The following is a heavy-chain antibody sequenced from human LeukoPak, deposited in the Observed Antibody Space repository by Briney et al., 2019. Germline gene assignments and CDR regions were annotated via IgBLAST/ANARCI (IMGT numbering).Heavy chain of an antibody. V-gene: IGHV3-23*01. Sequence: GGSLRLSCAASGFTFSSYAMSWVRQAPGKGLEWVSAISGSGGSTYYADSVKGRFTISRDNSKNTLYLQMNSLRAENTAVYYCAKSNDYGDYIFDYWGQGTLVTVSS. D-gene: IGHD4-17*01. CDR1: GFTFSSYA. J-gene: IGHJ4*02. CDR2: ISGSGGST. CDR3: AKSNDYGDYIFDY.